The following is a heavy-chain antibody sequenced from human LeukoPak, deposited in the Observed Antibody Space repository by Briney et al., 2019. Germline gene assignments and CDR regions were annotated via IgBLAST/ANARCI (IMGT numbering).Heavy chain of an antibody. V-gene: IGHV4-61*02. Sequence: PSQTLSLTCTVSGGSISSGSYYWSWIRQPAGKGLEWIGRIYTSGSTNYNPSLKSRVTKSVDTSKNQFSLKLSSVTAADTAVYYCASIDTAMVDNYYYGMDVWGQGTTVTVSS. J-gene: IGHJ6*02. CDR3: ASIDTAMVDNYYYGMDV. CDR2: IYTSGST. D-gene: IGHD5-18*01. CDR1: GGSISSGSYY.